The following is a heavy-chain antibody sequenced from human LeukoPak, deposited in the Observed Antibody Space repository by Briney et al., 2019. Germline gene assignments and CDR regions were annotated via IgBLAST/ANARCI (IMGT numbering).Heavy chain of an antibody. Sequence: ASVKVSCKASGGTFSSYAISWVRQAPGQGLEWMGGIIPIFGTANYAQKFQGRVTITADESTSTAYMELSSLRSEDTAVYYCARMGHYGDPARRDYWGQGTLVTVSS. CDR1: GGTFSSYA. J-gene: IGHJ4*02. D-gene: IGHD4-17*01. CDR3: ARMGHYGDPARRDY. V-gene: IGHV1-69*13. CDR2: IIPIFGTA.